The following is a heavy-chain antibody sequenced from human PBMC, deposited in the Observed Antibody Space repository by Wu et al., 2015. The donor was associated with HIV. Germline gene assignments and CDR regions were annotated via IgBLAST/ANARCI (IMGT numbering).Heavy chain of an antibody. CDR1: GGASINYA. CDR2: IIPMLNIT. V-gene: IGHV1-69*02. CDR3: ASPLPPYCRGYNCLDAFDI. D-gene: IGHD2-15*01. Sequence: QVQLVQSGAEVKKPGSSVRVSCKASGGASINYAITWVRQASGQGLDWMGRIIPMLNITQYAREFQGRITITADESTSTAYLELNSLRSDDTAVYYCASPLPPYCRGYNCLDAFDIWGQGTTVTVSS. J-gene: IGHJ3*02.